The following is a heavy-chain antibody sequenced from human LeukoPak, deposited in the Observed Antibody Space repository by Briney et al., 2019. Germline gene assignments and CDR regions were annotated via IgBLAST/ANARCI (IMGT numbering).Heavy chain of an antibody. CDR3: AKEASRGYYYFDY. CDR2: IGGSGDST. V-gene: IGHV3-23*01. D-gene: IGHD3-10*01. J-gene: IGHJ4*02. CDR1: GFSFSNYA. Sequence: GGSLRLSCAASGFSFSNYAMNWVRQAPGKGLEWVSTIGGSGDSTYYADSVKGRFTISRDNSKNTLYLQMNSLRAEDTAAYYCAKEASRGYYYFDYWGQATLVTVSS.